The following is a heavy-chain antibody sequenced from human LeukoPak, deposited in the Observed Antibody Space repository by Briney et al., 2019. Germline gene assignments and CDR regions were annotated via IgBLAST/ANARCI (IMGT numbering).Heavy chain of an antibody. CDR1: GFTFSSYE. CDR3: AKDTGYYYDSSGTTDY. Sequence: GGSLRLSCAASGFTFSSYEMNWVRQAPGKGLEWVSYISSSGSTIYYADSVKGRFTISRDNAKNSLYLQMNSLRAEDTALYYCAKDTGYYYDSSGTTDYWGQGTLVTVSS. D-gene: IGHD3-22*01. CDR2: ISSSGSTI. J-gene: IGHJ4*02. V-gene: IGHV3-48*03.